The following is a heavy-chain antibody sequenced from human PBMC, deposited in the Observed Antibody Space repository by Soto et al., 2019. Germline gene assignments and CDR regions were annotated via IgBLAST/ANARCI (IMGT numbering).Heavy chain of an antibody. CDR3: ARSEEDSDYYYYGMDV. D-gene: IGHD2-15*01. CDR2: TYYRSRWYS. Sequence: TLSLTCVGSGDTVSSNSVAWNWVRQSPSRGLEWLGRTYYRSRWYSDYAVSVRSRIDINADTSKNQVSLQLNSVTPEDTAVYYCARSEEDSDYYYYGMDVWGQGTTVTVSS. CDR1: GDTVSSNSVA. V-gene: IGHV6-1*01. J-gene: IGHJ6*02.